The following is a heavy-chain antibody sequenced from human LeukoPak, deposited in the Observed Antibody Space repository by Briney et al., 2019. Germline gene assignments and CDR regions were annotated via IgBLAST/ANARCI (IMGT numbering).Heavy chain of an antibody. V-gene: IGHV5-51*01. D-gene: IGHD6-19*01. J-gene: IGHJ4*02. CDR1: GYSFTNYW. CDR2: IYPGDSDA. CDR3: ARRDISGWYYFDY. Sequence: PGESLKISCKGSGYSFTNYWIGWVRQTPGKGLEWMGIIYPGDSDARYSPSSQGQVTISADKSITTAYLQWSSLKASDSAMYYCARRDISGWYYFDYWGQGTLVTVSS.